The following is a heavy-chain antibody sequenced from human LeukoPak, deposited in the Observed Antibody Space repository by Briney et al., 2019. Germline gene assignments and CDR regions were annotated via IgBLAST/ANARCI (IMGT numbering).Heavy chain of an antibody. Sequence: SQTLSLTCAISGDSVSSNSAAWNWIRQSPSRGLEWLGRTYYRSKWYNDYAVCVKSRITINPDTSKNQFSLQLNSVTPEDTAVYYCARLSWLAVAGSYYYGMDVWGQGTTVNVSS. D-gene: IGHD6-19*01. CDR3: ARLSWLAVAGSYYYGMDV. J-gene: IGHJ6*02. V-gene: IGHV6-1*01. CDR1: GDSVSSNSAA. CDR2: TYYRSKWYN.